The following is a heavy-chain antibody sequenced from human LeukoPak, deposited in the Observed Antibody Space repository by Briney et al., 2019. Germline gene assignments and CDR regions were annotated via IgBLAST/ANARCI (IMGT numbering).Heavy chain of an antibody. CDR3: ARRCAGGDCYGAFDY. CDR1: GGSFSGYY. J-gene: IGHJ4*02. Sequence: SETLSLTCAVYGGSFSGYYWSWIRQPPGKGLEWIGEINHSGSTNYNPSLKSRVTISVDTSKNQFSLKLSSVTAADTAVYYCARRCAGGDCYGAFDYWGQGTLVTVSS. D-gene: IGHD2-21*01. CDR2: INHSGST. V-gene: IGHV4-34*01.